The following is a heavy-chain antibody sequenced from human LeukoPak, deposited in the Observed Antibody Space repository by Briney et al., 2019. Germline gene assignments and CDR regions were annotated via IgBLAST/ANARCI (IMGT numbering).Heavy chain of an antibody. CDR3: AKHRSSWSIFDY. Sequence: GGSLRLSCAASGFTFSSFGMHWVRQAPGKGLEWVSAISGSGGSTYYADSVKGRFTISRDNSKNTLYLQMNSLRAEDTAVYYCAKHRSSWSIFDYWGQGTLVTVSS. CDR2: ISGSGGST. CDR1: GFTFSSFG. V-gene: IGHV3-23*01. J-gene: IGHJ4*02. D-gene: IGHD6-13*01.